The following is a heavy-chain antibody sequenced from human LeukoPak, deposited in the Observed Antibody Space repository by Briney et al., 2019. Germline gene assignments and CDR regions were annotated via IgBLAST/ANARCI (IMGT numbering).Heavy chain of an antibody. CDR1: GGSISSYY. Sequence: SETLSLTRTVSGGSISSYYWSWIRQPPGKGLEWIGYIYYSGSTNYNPSLKSRVTISVDTSKNQFSLKLSSVTAADTAVYYCARAYVAVAFDIWGQGTMVTVSS. J-gene: IGHJ3*02. V-gene: IGHV4-59*01. CDR2: IYYSGST. CDR3: ARAYVAVAFDI. D-gene: IGHD3-10*02.